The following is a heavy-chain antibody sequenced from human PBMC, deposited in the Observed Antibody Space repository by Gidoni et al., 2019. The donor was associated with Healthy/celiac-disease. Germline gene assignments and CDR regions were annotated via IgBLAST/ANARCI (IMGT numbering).Heavy chain of an antibody. CDR2: IYPGDSDT. CDR1: GYSFTSYW. V-gene: IGHV5-51*01. Sequence: VQLVQSGAEVKKPVESLKIYCKGSGYSFTSYWIGWVRQMPGKGLEWMGIIYPGDSDTRYSPSFQGQVTISADKSISTAYLQWSSLKASDTAMYYCARRQRGFWQQPSYAFDIWGQGTMVTVSS. D-gene: IGHD6-13*01. CDR3: ARRQRGFWQQPSYAFDI. J-gene: IGHJ3*02.